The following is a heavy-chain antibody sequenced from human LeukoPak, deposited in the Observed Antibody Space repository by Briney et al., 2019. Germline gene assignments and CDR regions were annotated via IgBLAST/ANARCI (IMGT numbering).Heavy chain of an antibody. Sequence: PSETLSLTCTVSGGSISNYYWSWIRQPPGKGLEWIGYIYYSGSTNYNPSLKSRVTISVDTSKNQFSLKLSSVTAADTAVYYCARGRDPLGAFDIWGQGTMVTVSS. V-gene: IGHV4-59*01. CDR2: IYYSGST. CDR1: GGSISNYY. J-gene: IGHJ3*02. CDR3: ARGRDPLGAFDI.